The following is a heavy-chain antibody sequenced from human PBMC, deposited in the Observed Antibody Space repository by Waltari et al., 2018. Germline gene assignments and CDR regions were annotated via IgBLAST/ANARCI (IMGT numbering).Heavy chain of an antibody. D-gene: IGHD3-10*01. CDR3: AREISNYYGPGPLGHRYFDY. J-gene: IGHJ4*02. CDR2: IYHSGST. Sequence: QLQLQESGSGLVKPSQTLSLTCAVSGGSISSGGYSWSWIRQPPGKGLEWIGYIYHSGSTYYNPSLKSRVTISVDRSKNQFSLKLSSVTAADTAVYYCAREISNYYGPGPLGHRYFDYWGQGTLVTVSS. CDR1: GGSISSGGYS. V-gene: IGHV4-30-2*01.